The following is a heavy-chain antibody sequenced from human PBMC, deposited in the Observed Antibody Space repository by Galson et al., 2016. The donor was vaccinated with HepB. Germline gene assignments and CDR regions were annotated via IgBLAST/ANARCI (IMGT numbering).Heavy chain of an antibody. CDR2: IYHSGIS. Sequence: SETLSLTCAVSGGSISYNYWWSWVRQPPSQGLEWIGQIYHSGISNYNPSLKSRVSISVDKSKNHFSLQLTSVTAADTAIYFCAKSRYSDTTGYFFPDFWGQGTLVTVSS. CDR1: GGSISYNYW. J-gene: IGHJ4*02. V-gene: IGHV4-4*02. CDR3: AKSRYSDTTGYFFPDF. D-gene: IGHD3-22*01.